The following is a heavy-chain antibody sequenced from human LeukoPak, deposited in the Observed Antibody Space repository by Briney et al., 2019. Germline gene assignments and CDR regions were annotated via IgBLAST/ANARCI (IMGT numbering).Heavy chain of an antibody. J-gene: IGHJ6*02. CDR3: AKSVAIYFYYGLDV. CDR2: IYGGGNI. V-gene: IGHV3-23*03. CDR1: GFTFSSYA. D-gene: IGHD3-3*01. Sequence: PGGSLRLSCAASGFTFSSYAMHWVRQAPGKGLEWVSVIYGGGNIYYADSVKGRFTISRDNSKNTLFLQVDSLRAEDTAPYYCAKSVAIYFYYGLDVWGQGTTVTVSS.